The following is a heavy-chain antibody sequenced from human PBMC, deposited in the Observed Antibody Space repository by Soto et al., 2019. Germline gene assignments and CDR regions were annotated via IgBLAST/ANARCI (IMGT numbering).Heavy chain of an antibody. CDR2: IIPIFGTA. CDR3: ATGYWGIYFIPFSPTLLDFSYYSYSYGMEV. CDR1: GGTFSSYA. D-gene: IGHD3-16*01. J-gene: IGHJ6*02. Sequence: SVKVSCKASGGTFSSYAISWVRQAPGQGLKWMGGIIPIFGTANYAQKFQGRDTITADKSTSTAYIELSSLRSEDTAVYYCATGYWGIYFIPFSPTLLDFSYYSYSYGMEVWGQGTTVTVSS. V-gene: IGHV1-69*06.